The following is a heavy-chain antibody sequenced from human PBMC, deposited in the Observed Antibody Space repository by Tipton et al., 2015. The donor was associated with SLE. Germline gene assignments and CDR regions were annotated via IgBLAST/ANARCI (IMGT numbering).Heavy chain of an antibody. CDR3: ARDSKGLL. V-gene: IGHV3-74*01. D-gene: IGHD5-18*01. Sequence: GSLRLSCAASGFDLSSYWMQWARQGPGVGLMWVSRINPDGSVRSYADSVKGRFTISRDSGKNTLYLEMNSLTVADTGVYYCARDSKGLLWDQGTQVTVSA. CDR2: INPDGSVR. J-gene: IGHJ4*02. CDR1: GFDLSSYW.